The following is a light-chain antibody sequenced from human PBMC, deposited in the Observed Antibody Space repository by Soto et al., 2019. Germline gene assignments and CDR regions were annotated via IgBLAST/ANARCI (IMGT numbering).Light chain of an antibody. CDR1: QSISNN. J-gene: IGKJ4*01. CDR2: GAS. Sequence: EIVMTQSPATLSVSPRERATLSCRASQSISNNLAWYQQKPGQAPRLLLYGASTRATDIPARISGSGSGTEFTLSITGLQSEDFAVYYCHQYNNWPRTTFGGGTKVEIK. V-gene: IGKV3-15*01. CDR3: HQYNNWPRTT.